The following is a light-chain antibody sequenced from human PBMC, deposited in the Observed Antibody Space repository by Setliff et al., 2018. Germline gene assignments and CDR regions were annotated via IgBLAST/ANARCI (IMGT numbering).Light chain of an antibody. CDR1: SSDVGAYSH. CDR3: MSYTTIRTYV. Sequence: QSALTQPASVSGSPGQSITISCAGTSSDVGAYSHVSWYQQYPGKAPKLMISEVSNRPSGVSYRFSGSKSGNTAPLTISGLQAEDEADYYCMSYTTIRTYVFGTGTKGTVL. CDR2: EVS. V-gene: IGLV2-14*01. J-gene: IGLJ1*01.